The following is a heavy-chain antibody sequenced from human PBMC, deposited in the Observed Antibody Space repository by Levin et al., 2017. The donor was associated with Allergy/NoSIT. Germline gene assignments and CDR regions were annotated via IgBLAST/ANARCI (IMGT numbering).Heavy chain of an antibody. J-gene: IGHJ4*02. V-gene: IGHV1-2*02. Sequence: GESLKISCKASGYTFTGYYINWVRQAPGQGLEWLGWINPNSGGTHSAEKFQGRVTLTRDTSISTVSMEVSGLTSDDTAIYYCARVKISVGAPIDYWGQGTLVTVSS. D-gene: IGHD1-26*01. CDR3: ARVKISVGAPIDY. CDR1: GYTFTGYY. CDR2: INPNSGGT.